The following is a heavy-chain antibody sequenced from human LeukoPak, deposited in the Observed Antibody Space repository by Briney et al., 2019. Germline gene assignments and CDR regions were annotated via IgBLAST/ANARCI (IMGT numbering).Heavy chain of an antibody. CDR2: IYYSGST. J-gene: IGHJ4*02. D-gene: IGHD1-26*01. CDR1: GGSISSYY. V-gene: IGHV4-59*01. CDR3: ARLDSGSSLGH. Sequence: PSETLSLTCTVSGGSISSYYWSWIRQPPGKGLEWIGYIYYSGSTNYNPSLKSRVTISVGTSKNQFSLKLSSVTAADTAVYYCARLDSGSSLGHWGQGTLVTVSS.